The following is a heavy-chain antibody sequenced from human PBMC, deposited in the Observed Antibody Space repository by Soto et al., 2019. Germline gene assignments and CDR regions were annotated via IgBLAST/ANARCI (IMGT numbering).Heavy chain of an antibody. CDR3: ARDSLEVVLPPVYGMDV. Sequence: SVKVSCKASGGTFSSYAISWVRQAPGQGLEWMGGIIPIFGTANYAQKFQGRVTITADESTSTAYMELSSLRSEDTAVYYCARDSLEVVLPPVYGMDVWGQGTTVTVSS. D-gene: IGHD3-22*01. CDR1: GGTFSSYA. J-gene: IGHJ6*02. V-gene: IGHV1-69*13. CDR2: IIPIFGTA.